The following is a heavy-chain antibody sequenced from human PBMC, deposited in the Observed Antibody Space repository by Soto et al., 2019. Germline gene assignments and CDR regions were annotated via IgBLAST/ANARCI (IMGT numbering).Heavy chain of an antibody. CDR3: ATRDTGRVY. J-gene: IGHJ4*02. Sequence: SETLSLTCAVSGGSIGSHDWWTWVRQPPGKGLEWIGESHQSGNTNYNSSLESRVTISLDKSKNHFSLQLSSVTVADTAVYYCATRDTGRVYWGQGTLVTV. D-gene: IGHD5-18*01. CDR1: GGSIGSHDW. V-gene: IGHV4-4*02. CDR2: SHQSGNT.